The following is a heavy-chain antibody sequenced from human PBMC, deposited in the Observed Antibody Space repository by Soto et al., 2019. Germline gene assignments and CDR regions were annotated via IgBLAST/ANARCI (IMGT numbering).Heavy chain of an antibody. D-gene: IGHD6-19*01. CDR2: ISYDATRQ. Sequence: QVQLVESGGGVVQPGRSLRLSCAASGFTFSDFAMYWVRQAPGKGLEWVAVISYDATRQHYAHAVEGRFTISRDWNTLYRKLNSLRPDATAVYYSAGGRGFGSGWNDYFDYWGQGPRVTVS. CDR3: AGGRGFGSGWNDYFDY. V-gene: IGHV3-30*04. CDR1: GFTFSDFA. J-gene: IGHJ4*02.